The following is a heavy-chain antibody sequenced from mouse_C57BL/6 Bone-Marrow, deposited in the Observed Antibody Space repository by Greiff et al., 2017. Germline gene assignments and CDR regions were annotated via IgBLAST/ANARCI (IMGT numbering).Heavy chain of an antibody. CDR1: GFTFSDAW. Sequence: EVKLMESGGGLVQPGGSMKLSCAASGFTFSDAWMDWVRQSPEKGLEWVAEIRNKANNHATYYAESVKGRFTISRDDSKSSVYLQMNSLRAEDTGIYYCTRTPTIVRFDYWGQGTTLTVSS. CDR2: IRNKANNHAT. D-gene: IGHD2-5*01. CDR3: TRTPTIVRFDY. J-gene: IGHJ2*01. V-gene: IGHV6-6*01.